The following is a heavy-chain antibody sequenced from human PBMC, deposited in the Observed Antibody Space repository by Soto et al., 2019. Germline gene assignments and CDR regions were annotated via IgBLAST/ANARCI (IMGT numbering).Heavy chain of an antibody. V-gene: IGHV3-23*01. J-gene: IGHJ4*02. CDR2: ISGSGGST. CDR3: AKDSGYDYVPSFDY. D-gene: IGHD5-12*01. CDR1: GFTFSSYA. Sequence: LRLSCAASGFTFSSYAMIWVRQAPGKVLEWVSAISGSGGSTYYADSVKGRFTISRDNSKNTLYLQMNSLRAEDTAVYYCAKDSGYDYVPSFDYWGQGTLVTVSS.